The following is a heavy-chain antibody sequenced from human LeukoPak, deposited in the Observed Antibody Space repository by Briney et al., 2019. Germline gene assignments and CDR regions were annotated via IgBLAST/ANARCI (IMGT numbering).Heavy chain of an antibody. J-gene: IGHJ6*03. CDR2: INSDGSST. CDR3: ARAWGYNVENYYYMDV. CDR1: GFTFSSYW. D-gene: IGHD5-24*01. Sequence: GGSLRLSCAASGFTFSSYWMHWVRQVPGKGLVWVSRINSDGSSTNYADSVKGRFTISRDNAKNTLYLQMNSLRAEDTALYYCARAWGYNVENYYYMDVWGKGTTVTVSS. V-gene: IGHV3-74*01.